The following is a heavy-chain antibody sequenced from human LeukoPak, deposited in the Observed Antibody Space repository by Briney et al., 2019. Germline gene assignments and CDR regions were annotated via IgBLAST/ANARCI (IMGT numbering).Heavy chain of an antibody. D-gene: IGHD3-10*01. J-gene: IGHJ6*02. CDR2: LYYSGST. CDR3: ARAGYGMDV. CDR1: GGSISSGSYY. Sequence: PSETLSLTCTVSGGSISSGSYYWGWIRQPPGKGLGWIGSLYYSGSTYYNPSLKSRATISVDTSKNQFSLKLSSVTAADTAVYYCARAGYGMDVWGQGTTVTVSS. V-gene: IGHV4-39*01.